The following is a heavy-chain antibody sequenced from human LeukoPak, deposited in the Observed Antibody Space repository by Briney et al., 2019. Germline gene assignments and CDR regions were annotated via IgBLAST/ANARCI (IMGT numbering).Heavy chain of an antibody. D-gene: IGHD4-17*01. V-gene: IGHV3-73*01. CDR2: IKSKAAIYAT. CDR3: TTYGDYAPGSDY. J-gene: IGHJ4*02. CDR1: GFTFSGSA. Sequence: GGSLRLSCAASGFTFSGSAIHWVRQASGKGLEWVGRIKSKAAIYATAYAASVTGRFTISRDDSENTTYLQMNSLKTEDTAVYYCTTYGDYAPGSDYWGQGTLVTVSS.